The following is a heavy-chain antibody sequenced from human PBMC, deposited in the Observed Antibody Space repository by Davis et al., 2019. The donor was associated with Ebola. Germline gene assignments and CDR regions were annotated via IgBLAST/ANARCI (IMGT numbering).Heavy chain of an antibody. CDR1: GYTFTGYY. J-gene: IGHJ4*02. CDR2: INPNSGGT. CDR3: ARDGQQLVLRTFDY. D-gene: IGHD6-13*01. V-gene: IGHV1-2*04. Sequence: ASVKVSCKASGYTFTGYYMHWVRQAPGQGLEWLGWINPNSGGTNYAQKFQGWVTMTRDTSISTAYMELSRLRSDDTAVYYCARDGQQLVLRTFDYWGQGTLVTVSS.